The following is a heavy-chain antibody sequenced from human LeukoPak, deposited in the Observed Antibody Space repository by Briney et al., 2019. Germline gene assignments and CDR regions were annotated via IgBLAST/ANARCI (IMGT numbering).Heavy chain of an antibody. CDR2: IYDSGST. Sequence: SETLSLTCTVSGGSISSYYWSWIRQPPGKGLEWIGYIYDSGSTKYNPSLKSRVTISVDTSKNQLSLKLSSVTAADTAVYYCARYTSSWDAFDIWGQGTMVTVSS. CDR1: GGSISSYY. V-gene: IGHV4-59*01. CDR3: ARYTSSWDAFDI. J-gene: IGHJ3*02. D-gene: IGHD6-13*01.